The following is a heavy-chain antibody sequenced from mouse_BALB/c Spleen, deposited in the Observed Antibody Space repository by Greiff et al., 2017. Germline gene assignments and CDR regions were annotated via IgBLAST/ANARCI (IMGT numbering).Heavy chain of an antibody. J-gene: IGHJ4*01. CDR2: INPYNGGT. V-gene: IGHV1-18*01. CDR3: ARGMHYYGSREDAMDY. D-gene: IGHD1-1*01. CDR1: GYSFTGYT. Sequence: VQLQQSGPELVKPGASMKISCKASGYSFTGYTMNWVKQSHGKNLEWIGLINPYNGGTSYNQKFKGKATLTVDKSSSTAYMELLSLTSEDSAVYYCARGMHYYGSREDAMDYWGQGTSVTVSS.